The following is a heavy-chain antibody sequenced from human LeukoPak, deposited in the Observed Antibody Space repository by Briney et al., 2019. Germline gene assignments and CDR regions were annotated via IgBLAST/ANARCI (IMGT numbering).Heavy chain of an antibody. V-gene: IGHV3-7*01. CDR2: IKQDESEK. CDR1: GFAFSSYF. J-gene: IGHJ4*02. CDR3: ARSLFSARRSPFDS. D-gene: IGHD2-21*01. Sequence: PGGSPRLSCAASGFAFSSYFMGWVRQAPGKGLQWVAHIKQDESEKYFVDSVKGRFTISRDNARNSLYLQMNSLRAEDTAVYYCARSLFSARRSPFDSWGQGTLVTVSS.